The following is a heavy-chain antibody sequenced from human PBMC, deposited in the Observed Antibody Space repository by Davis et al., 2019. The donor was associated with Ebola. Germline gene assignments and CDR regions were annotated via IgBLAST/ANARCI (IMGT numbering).Heavy chain of an antibody. Sequence: MPSDLLSSTVPPQGWPSSRYYGRWTRQPPWKGLEWIGEFNHSGNTNYNPSLKSRVTISVDTSKNQFSLKMRSVTAADTALYYCARAGAGQQLVDYWGQGILVTVSS. V-gene: IGHV4-34*01. CDR1: GWPSSRYY. CDR3: ARAGAGQQLVDY. D-gene: IGHD6-13*01. CDR2: FNHSGNT. J-gene: IGHJ4*02.